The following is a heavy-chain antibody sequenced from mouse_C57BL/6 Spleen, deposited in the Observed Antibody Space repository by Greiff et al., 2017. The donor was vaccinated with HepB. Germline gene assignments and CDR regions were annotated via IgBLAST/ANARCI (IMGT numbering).Heavy chain of an antibody. CDR3: ARKGYAMDY. CDR2: ISYDGSN. CDR1: GYSITSGYY. J-gene: IGHJ4*01. V-gene: IGHV3-6*01. Sequence: DVKLQESGPGLVKPSPSLSLTCPVTGYSITSGYYWNWIRQFPGNKLEWMGYISYDGSNNYNPSLKNRISITRDTSKNQFFLKLNSVTTEDTATYYCARKGYAMDYWGQGTSVTVSS.